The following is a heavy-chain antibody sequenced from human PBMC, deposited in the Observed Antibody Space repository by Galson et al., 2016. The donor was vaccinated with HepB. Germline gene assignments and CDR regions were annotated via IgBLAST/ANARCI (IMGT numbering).Heavy chain of an antibody. D-gene: IGHD2-21*02. V-gene: IGHV3-30-3*01. Sequence: SLRLSCAASGFTFSRYTLHWVRQAPGKGLEWVAVILSDGSNKYYVDAVKGRFTISRDNFKNTLHLQMNSLRVEDTAVYYCARDRRPYCGGDCFPDSWGQGSLVIVSS. CDR2: ILSDGSNK. CDR1: GFTFSRYT. CDR3: ARDRRPYCGGDCFPDS. J-gene: IGHJ4*02.